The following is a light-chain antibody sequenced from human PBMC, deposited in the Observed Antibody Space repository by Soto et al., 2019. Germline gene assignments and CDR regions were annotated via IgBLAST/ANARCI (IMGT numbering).Light chain of an antibody. J-gene: IGKJ1*01. Sequence: DIQMTQSPSTLSASVGDTVTITCRAGQSITNWLAWYQQKPGRAPNLLIYDASNLEDGVPSRFSGSGSGTEFTLNNSSLQPDDFATYYCQQYNNFPWTCGQGTRVDVK. CDR2: DAS. V-gene: IGKV1-5*01. CDR3: QQYNNFPWT. CDR1: QSITNW.